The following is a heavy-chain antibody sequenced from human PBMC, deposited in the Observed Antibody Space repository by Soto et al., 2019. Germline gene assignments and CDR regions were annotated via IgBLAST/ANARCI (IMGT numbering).Heavy chain of an antibody. CDR3: ARKAWVRFDY. V-gene: IGHV4-4*02. J-gene: IGHJ4*02. Sequence: LSLTCTVSGDSMTRSVWWTWVRQPPGKGLEWIGEVFHTGNTNYNPSLKSRVTMSVDKSTNEFSLKVTSVTAADTAIYYCARKAWVRFDYWGQGALVTVSS. D-gene: IGHD7-27*01. CDR2: VFHTGNT. CDR1: GDSMTRSVW.